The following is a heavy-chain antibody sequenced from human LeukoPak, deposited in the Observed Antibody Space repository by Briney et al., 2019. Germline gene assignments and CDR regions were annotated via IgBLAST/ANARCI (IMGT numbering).Heavy chain of an antibody. V-gene: IGHV1-46*01. CDR3: ARAYDYVWGSYRVFDY. Sequence: GASVKVSCKASGYTFTSYHMHWVRQAPGQGLEWMGIINPSGGSTSYAQKFQGRVTMTRDTSTSTVYMELSSLRSEDTAVYYCARAYDYVWGSYRVFDYWGQGTLVTVSS. D-gene: IGHD3-16*02. CDR1: GYTFTSYH. CDR2: INPSGGST. J-gene: IGHJ4*02.